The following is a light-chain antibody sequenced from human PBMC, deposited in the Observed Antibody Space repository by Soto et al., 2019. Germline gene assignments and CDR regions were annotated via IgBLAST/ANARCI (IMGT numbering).Light chain of an antibody. CDR2: AVS. Sequence: DIEMTQSPSSLSASVGDRVTITCRASQTISSYLNWYHQKPGKAPKLLIYAVSNLQSGVPSRFSGSGSGTDFTLTISSLQPEDFGTYYCQQNYNTPRTFGPGTKVDIK. CDR1: QTISSY. V-gene: IGKV1-39*01. J-gene: IGKJ3*01. CDR3: QQNYNTPRT.